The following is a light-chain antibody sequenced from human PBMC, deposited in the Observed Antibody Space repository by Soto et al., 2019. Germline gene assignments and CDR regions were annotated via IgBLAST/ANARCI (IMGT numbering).Light chain of an antibody. Sequence: QSALTQPPSASGSPGQSVTISCTGTSSDVGGYNYVSWYQQHPGKAPKLMIYKVSKRPSGVPDRFSGSKSGNTASLTVSGLQAEDKADYYCSSYAGSNNFVVFGGGTKLTVL. CDR2: KVS. CDR1: SSDVGGYNY. V-gene: IGLV2-8*01. J-gene: IGLJ2*01. CDR3: SSYAGSNNFVV.